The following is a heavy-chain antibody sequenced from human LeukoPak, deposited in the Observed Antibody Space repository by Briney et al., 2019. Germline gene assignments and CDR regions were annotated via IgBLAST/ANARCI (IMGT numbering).Heavy chain of an antibody. CDR2: IYPGDSDT. CDR1: GYSFTSYW. D-gene: IGHD3-22*01. J-gene: IGHJ4*02. V-gene: IGHV5-51*01. CDR3: ARHTYYYDSSGYFTPIDY. Sequence: GESLKISCKGSGYSFTSYWIGWVRQMPGKGLEWMGTIYPGDSDTRYSPSFQGQVTISADKSISTAYLRWSSLKASDTAMYYCARHTYYYDSSGYFTPIDYWGQGTLVTVSS.